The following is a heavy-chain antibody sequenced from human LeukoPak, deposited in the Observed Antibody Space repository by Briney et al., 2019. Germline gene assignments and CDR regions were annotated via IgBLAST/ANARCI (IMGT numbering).Heavy chain of an antibody. V-gene: IGHV3-23*01. CDR2: ISGSGGST. CDR3: AKAEGDIVVVVAALFDY. J-gene: IGHJ4*02. Sequence: PGGSLRLSCAASGFTFSSYAMSWVRQAPGKGLEWVSAISGSGGSTYYADSVKGRFTISRDSSKNTLYLQMNSLRAEDTAVYYCAKAEGDIVVVVAALFDYWGQGTLVTVSS. CDR1: GFTFSSYA. D-gene: IGHD2-15*01.